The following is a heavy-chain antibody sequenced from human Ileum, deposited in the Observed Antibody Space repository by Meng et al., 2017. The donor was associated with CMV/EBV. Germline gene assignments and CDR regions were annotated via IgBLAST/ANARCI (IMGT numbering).Heavy chain of an antibody. CDR3: ARPGLTVAGTRWFDP. CDR2: IGSGGSSI. Sequence: SGLAFSGYAMSWVRQAPGKGLEWVSAIGSGGSSIFYADSVRGRFTISRDNSKNTLYLQMNSLRDDDTALYYCARPGLTVAGTRWFDPWGQGTLVTVSS. V-gene: IGHV3-23*01. J-gene: IGHJ5*02. D-gene: IGHD6-13*01. CDR1: GLAFSGYA.